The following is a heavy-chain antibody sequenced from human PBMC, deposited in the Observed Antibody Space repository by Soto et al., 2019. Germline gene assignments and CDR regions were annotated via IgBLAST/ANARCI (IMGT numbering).Heavy chain of an antibody. D-gene: IGHD1-26*01. CDR2: LLYRGTA. J-gene: IGHJ3*01. CDR3: ERKKDLILGGYAFGY. Sequence: WTWFRQAPGKGLEWIGHLLYRGTATYNPALKGRVTISLDTSKKQVSLKLSSEMAAETAVYYCERKKDLILGGYAFGYWGPGTLVTVS. V-gene: IGHV4-59*01.